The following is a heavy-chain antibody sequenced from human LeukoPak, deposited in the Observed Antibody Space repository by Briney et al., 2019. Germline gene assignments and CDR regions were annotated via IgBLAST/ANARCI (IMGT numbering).Heavy chain of an antibody. D-gene: IGHD3-3*01. V-gene: IGHV1-8*01. CDR1: GYTFTSYD. CDR3: ARVNKYYDFWSGYSRDLDY. J-gene: IGHJ4*02. CDR2: MNPNSGNT. Sequence: ASVKVSCKASGYTFTSYDINWVRQATGQGLEWMGWMNPNSGNTGYAQKFQGRVTMTRNTSISTAYMELSSLRSEDTAVYYCARVNKYYDFWSGYSRDLDYWGQGTLVTVSS.